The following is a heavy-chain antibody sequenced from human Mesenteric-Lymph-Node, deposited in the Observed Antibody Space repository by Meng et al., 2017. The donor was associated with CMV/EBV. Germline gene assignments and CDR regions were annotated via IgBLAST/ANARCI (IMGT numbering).Heavy chain of an antibody. V-gene: IGHV4-59*01. D-gene: IGHD3-3*01. Sequence: SETLSLTCTVSGGSISSYYWSWIRQPPGKGLEWIGYIYYSGSTNYNPSLKSRLTVSLHTSKNMFSLNLTSVTAADTAVYYCARGSILRFVGYWGQGTLVTVSS. CDR3: ARGSILRFVGY. CDR2: IYYSGST. CDR1: GGSISSYY. J-gene: IGHJ4*02.